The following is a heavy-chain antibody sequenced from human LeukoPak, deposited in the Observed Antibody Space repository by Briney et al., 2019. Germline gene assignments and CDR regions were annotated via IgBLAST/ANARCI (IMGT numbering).Heavy chain of an antibody. CDR2: INQDGSKK. V-gene: IGHV3-7*04. D-gene: IGHD4/OR15-4a*01. CDR1: GFSFSGYW. J-gene: IGHJ4*02. Sequence: PGGSLRLSCTASGFSFSGYWMTWVRHTPGKGLEWVANINQDGSKKSYVDSVRGRFTISRDSVKNSLYLQMNSLRAEDTAVYHCVRVDYRDEWIYYWGQGTLVTVSS. CDR3: VRVDYRDEWIYY.